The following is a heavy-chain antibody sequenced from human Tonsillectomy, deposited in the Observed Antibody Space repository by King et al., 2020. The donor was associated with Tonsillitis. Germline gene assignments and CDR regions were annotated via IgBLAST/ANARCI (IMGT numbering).Heavy chain of an antibody. CDR1: GFTFSNAW. V-gene: IGHV3-15*01. Sequence: VQLVESGGGLVKPGGSLRVSCAASGFTFSNAWMSWVRQAPGKGLEWVGRIKSKTDGGTTDYAAPVKGRFTISRDDSKSIAYLQMNSLKTEDTAVYYCTTSYGGKYYFDYWGQGTLVTVSS. D-gene: IGHD4-23*01. CDR2: IKSKTDGGTT. J-gene: IGHJ4*02. CDR3: TTSYGGKYYFDY.